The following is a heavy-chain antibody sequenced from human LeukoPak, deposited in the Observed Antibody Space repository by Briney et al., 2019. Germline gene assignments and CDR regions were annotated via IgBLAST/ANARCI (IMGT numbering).Heavy chain of an antibody. CDR2: ISAYNGNT. J-gene: IGHJ4*02. CDR1: GYTFTSYG. Sequence: ASAKVSCKASGYTFTSYGISWVRQAPGQGLEWMGWISAYNGNTNYAQKLQGRVTMTTDTSTSTAYMELRSLRSDDTAVYYCARDCSSTSCYGFDYWGQGTLVTVSS. CDR3: ARDCSSTSCYGFDY. V-gene: IGHV1-18*01. D-gene: IGHD2-2*01.